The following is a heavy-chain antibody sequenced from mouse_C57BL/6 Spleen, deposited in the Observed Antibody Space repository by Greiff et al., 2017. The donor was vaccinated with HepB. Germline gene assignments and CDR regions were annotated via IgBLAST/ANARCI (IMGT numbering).Heavy chain of an antibody. CDR2: IYPGDGDT. Sequence: VQLQQSGPELVKPGASVKISCKASGYAFSSSWMNWVKQRPGKGLEWIGRIYPGDGDTNYNGKFKGKATLTADKSSSTAYMQLSSLTSEDSAVYFCASRDGYYDAMDYWGQGTSVTVSS. D-gene: IGHD2-3*01. CDR1: GYAFSSSW. CDR3: ASRDGYYDAMDY. J-gene: IGHJ4*01. V-gene: IGHV1-82*01.